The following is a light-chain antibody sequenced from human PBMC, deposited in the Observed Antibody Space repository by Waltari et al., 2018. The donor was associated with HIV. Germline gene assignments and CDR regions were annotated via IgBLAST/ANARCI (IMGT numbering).Light chain of an antibody. CDR2: ADS. J-gene: IGLJ2*01. CDR3: RAWDSSTVV. CDR1: EWGDKH. Sequence: SDELTQPPSVSVSPGQTASITCSGDEWGDKHACWYQQKPGQSPALLIYADSRRPSGIPVRFSGSKSGNTATLTIRGTQAMDEADYYCRAWDSSTVVFGGGTKLTVL. V-gene: IGLV3-1*01.